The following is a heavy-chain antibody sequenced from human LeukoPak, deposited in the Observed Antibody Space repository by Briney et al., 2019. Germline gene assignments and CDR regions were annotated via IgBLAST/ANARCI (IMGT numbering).Heavy chain of an antibody. CDR3: ARLRGATVAHNWFDP. CDR2: INHSGST. Sequence: SETLSLTCAVYGGSFSGYYWSWIRQPPGKGLEWIGEINHSGSTNYNPSLKSRVTISVDTSKNQFSLKVSSVTAADTAVYYCARLRGATVAHNWFDPWGQGTLVTVSS. D-gene: IGHD6-19*01. CDR1: GGSFSGYY. V-gene: IGHV4-34*01. J-gene: IGHJ5*02.